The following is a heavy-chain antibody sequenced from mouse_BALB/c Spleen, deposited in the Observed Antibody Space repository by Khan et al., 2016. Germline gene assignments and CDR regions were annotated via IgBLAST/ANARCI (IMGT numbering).Heavy chain of an antibody. CDR2: ISDGGSYT. CDR1: GFTFSDYY. CDR3: ARDLNWYFDV. Sequence: EVELVESGGGLVKPGGSLKLPCAASGFTFSDYYMYWVRQTPEKRLEWVATISDGGSYTYYPDSAKGRFTISRDNAKNNLYLQMSSLKSEDTAMYYCARDLNWYFDVWGAGTTVTVSS. J-gene: IGHJ1*01. V-gene: IGHV5-4*02.